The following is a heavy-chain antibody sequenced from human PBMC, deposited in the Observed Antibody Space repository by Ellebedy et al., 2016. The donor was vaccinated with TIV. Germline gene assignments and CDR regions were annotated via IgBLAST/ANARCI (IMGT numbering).Heavy chain of an antibody. CDR2: INSDASTT. D-gene: IGHD1-26*01. Sequence: GESLKISCAASGFTFSSRWMHWVRQAPGKGLVWVSRINSDASTTTYADSVKGRFTISRDNARNTVYLQMNSLRAEYTAVYYCARDGSYAFDYWGQGSLVTVSS. CDR1: GFTFSSRW. V-gene: IGHV3-74*01. CDR3: ARDGSYAFDY. J-gene: IGHJ4*02.